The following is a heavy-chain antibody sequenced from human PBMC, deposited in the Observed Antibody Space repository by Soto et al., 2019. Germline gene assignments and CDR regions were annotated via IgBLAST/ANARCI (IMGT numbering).Heavy chain of an antibody. D-gene: IGHD6-19*01. CDR2: IYHSGST. V-gene: IGHV4-4*02. J-gene: IGHJ4*02. Sequence: QVQLQESGPGLVKPSGTLSLTCAVSGGSISSSNWWSWVRQPPGKGLEWIGEIYHSGSTNYNPSLMRRVTISVDKSKNPVSLKLSAVTAADTAVYYCAGGRRHTKSSGWIDYWGQGTLVTVSS. CDR1: GGSISSSNW. CDR3: AGGRRHTKSSGWIDY.